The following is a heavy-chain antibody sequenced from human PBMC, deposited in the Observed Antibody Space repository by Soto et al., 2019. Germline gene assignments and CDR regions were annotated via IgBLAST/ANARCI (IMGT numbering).Heavy chain of an antibody. J-gene: IGHJ4*02. CDR2: IFHSGRT. CDR3: ARWVEVSLDYFDS. Sequence: QVQLQESGPGLVKPSETLSLTCTVSGDSMTNRYYYWSWVRQKPGKGLEWIGHIFHSGRTHFNPSLKSRVSTSVDTSTNQFSLYLMSVTAADTAVYYCARWVEVSLDYFDSWGQGTPVTVSS. CDR1: GDSMTNRYYY. V-gene: IGHV4-31*03.